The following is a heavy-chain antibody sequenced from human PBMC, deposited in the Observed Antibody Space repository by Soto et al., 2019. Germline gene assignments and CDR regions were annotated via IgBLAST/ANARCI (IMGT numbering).Heavy chain of an antibody. CDR1: CGSISSGDYY. D-gene: IGHD1-1*01. CDR2: IYYSGST. J-gene: IGHJ6*02. CDR3: ARGEPYYYYGMDV. Sequence: SETLSLTCTVSCGSISSGDYYWSWIRQPPGKGLEWIGYIYYSGSTYYNPSLKSRVTISVDTSKNQFSLKLSSVTAADTAVYYCARGEPYYYYGMDVWGQGTTVTVSS. V-gene: IGHV4-30-4*01.